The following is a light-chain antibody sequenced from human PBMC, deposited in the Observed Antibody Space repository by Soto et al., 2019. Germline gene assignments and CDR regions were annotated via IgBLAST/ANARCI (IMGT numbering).Light chain of an antibody. J-gene: IGKJ4*01. CDR3: QQYNNWPLT. CDR1: QSVSSN. CDR2: GAS. V-gene: IGKV3-15*01. Sequence: EIVMTQSPATLSVSPGKRATLSCRASQSVSSNLAWYQQKPGQAPRLLIYGASTRATGIPARFSGSRSGTEITLTISSLQSEDFAVYYCQQYNNWPLTFGGGTKVEIK.